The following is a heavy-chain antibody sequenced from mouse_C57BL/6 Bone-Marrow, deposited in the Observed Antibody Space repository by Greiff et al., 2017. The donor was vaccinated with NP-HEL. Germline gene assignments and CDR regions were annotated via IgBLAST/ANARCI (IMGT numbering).Heavy chain of an antibody. J-gene: IGHJ2*01. CDR3: ARRDWGNY. V-gene: IGHV5-17*01. CDR1: GFTFSDYG. CDR2: ISSGSSTI. Sequence: EVMLVESGGGLVKPGGSLKLSCAASGFTFSDYGMHCVRQAPEKGLEWVAYISSGSSTIYYADTVKGRFTISRDNAKNTLFLQMTSLRSEDTAMYYCARRDWGNYWGQGTTLTVSS. D-gene: IGHD4-1*01.